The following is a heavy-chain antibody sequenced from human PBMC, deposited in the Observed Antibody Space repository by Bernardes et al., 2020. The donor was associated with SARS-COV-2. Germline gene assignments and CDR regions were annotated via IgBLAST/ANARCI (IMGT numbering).Heavy chain of an antibody. CDR1: GYTFTSYG. J-gene: IGHJ6*02. V-gene: IGHV1-18*04. D-gene: IGHD1-1*01. CDR2: ISAYNGNT. Sequence: ASVKVSCKACGYTFTSYGISWVRQAPGQGLEGMGLISAYNGNTNYAQKLQGRVTMTTDTSTSTAYMELRSLRSDDTAVYYCARDDNWNAVNYYYGMDVWGQGTTVTVS. CDR3: ARDDNWNAVNYYYGMDV.